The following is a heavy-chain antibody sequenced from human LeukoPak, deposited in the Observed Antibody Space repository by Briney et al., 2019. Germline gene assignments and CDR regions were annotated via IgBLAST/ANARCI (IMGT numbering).Heavy chain of an antibody. CDR1: GGSLSSYY. D-gene: IGHD7-27*01. Sequence: SETLSLTCTVSGGSLSSYYWSWIRQPAGKGLEWIGRTYTSGSTNYNPSLKSRVTISVDKSKNQFSLKLSSVTAADTAVYYCARLPWGVYYFDYWGQGTLVTVSS. CDR2: TYTSGST. CDR3: ARLPWGVYYFDY. V-gene: IGHV4-4*07. J-gene: IGHJ4*02.